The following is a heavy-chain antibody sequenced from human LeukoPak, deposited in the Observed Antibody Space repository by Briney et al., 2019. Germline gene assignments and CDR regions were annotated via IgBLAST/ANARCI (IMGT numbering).Heavy chain of an antibody. J-gene: IGHJ4*02. CDR1: GFTFSSYA. D-gene: IGHD1-26*01. CDR2: ISYDGSNK. CDR3: ARDRAPRYSGSYLSY. Sequence: PGRSVRLSCAASGFTFSSYAMHWVRQAPGKGLEWVAVISYDGSNKYYADSVKGRFTISRDNSKNTLYLQMNSLRAEDTAVYYCARDRAPRYSGSYLSYWGQGTLVTVSS. V-gene: IGHV3-30-3*01.